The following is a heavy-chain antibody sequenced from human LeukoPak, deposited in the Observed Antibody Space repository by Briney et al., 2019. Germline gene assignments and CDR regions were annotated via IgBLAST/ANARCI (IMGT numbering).Heavy chain of an antibody. Sequence: GGSLRLSCAASGFTFSSYGMHWVRQAPGKGLEWVAFIRYDGSNKYYADSVKGRFTISRDNSKNTLYLQMNSLRAEDTAVYYCAKDRGEWLRLFPRPFDYWGQGTQVTVSS. D-gene: IGHD5-12*01. CDR2: IRYDGSNK. CDR3: AKDRGEWLRLFPRPFDY. V-gene: IGHV3-30*02. CDR1: GFTFSSYG. J-gene: IGHJ4*02.